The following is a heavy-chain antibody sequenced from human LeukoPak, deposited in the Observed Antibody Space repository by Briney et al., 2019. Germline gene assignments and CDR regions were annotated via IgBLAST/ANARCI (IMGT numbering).Heavy chain of an antibody. J-gene: IGHJ4*02. V-gene: IGHV4-30-4*01. D-gene: IGHD3-16*01. Sequence: SETLSLTCTVSGGSISSGDYYWSWIRQPPGKGLEWIGNIYYSGSTYYNPSLKSRVTISVDTSRNQFSLKLSSVTAADTAVYYCARVGPGVWFDYWGQGTLVTVSS. CDR2: IYYSGST. CDR3: ARVGPGVWFDY. CDR1: GGSISSGDYY.